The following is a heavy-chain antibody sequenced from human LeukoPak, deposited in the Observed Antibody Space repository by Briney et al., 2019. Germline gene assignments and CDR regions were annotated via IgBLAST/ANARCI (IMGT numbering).Heavy chain of an antibody. V-gene: IGHV3-30*04. CDR3: ARDTKAQQWLVTLDY. Sequence: GGSLRLSCAASGFTLNSYAIHWVRQAPGKGLEWVAVISYDGSNKYYADSEKGRFTISRDNSKNTLYLQMNSLRPEDTALYYCARDTKAQQWLVTLDYWGQGTLVTVSS. J-gene: IGHJ4*02. CDR1: GFTLNSYA. CDR2: ISYDGSNK. D-gene: IGHD6-19*01.